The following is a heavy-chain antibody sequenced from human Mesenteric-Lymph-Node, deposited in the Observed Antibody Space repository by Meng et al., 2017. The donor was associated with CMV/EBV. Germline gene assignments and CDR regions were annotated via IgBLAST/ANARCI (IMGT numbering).Heavy chain of an antibody. V-gene: IGHV4-59*01. CDR1: GGSISSYY. Sequence: SETLSLTCTVSGGSISSYYWSWIRQPPGKGLEWIGYISYSGSTDYNPSLKSRVTISVDTSKNQFSLKLSSVTAADTAVYYCARRWEGDTWFDSWGQGTLVTVSS. CDR2: ISYSGST. J-gene: IGHJ5*01. D-gene: IGHD1-26*01. CDR3: ARRWEGDTWFDS.